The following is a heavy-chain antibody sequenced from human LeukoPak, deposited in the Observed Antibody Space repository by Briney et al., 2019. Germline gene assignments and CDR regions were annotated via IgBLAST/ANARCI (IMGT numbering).Heavy chain of an antibody. D-gene: IGHD6-13*01. J-gene: IGHJ4*02. V-gene: IGHV1-18*01. CDR1: GYTFASYD. CDR3: ARGFPKATSSSCDY. CDR2: ISAYNGNT. Sequence: ASVKVSCKASGYTFASYDIIWVRQAPGQGLEWMGWISAYNGNTNYAQKLQGRVTMTTDTSTSTSYMELRSLRSDDTAVYYCARGFPKATSSSCDYWCQGTLVTVSS.